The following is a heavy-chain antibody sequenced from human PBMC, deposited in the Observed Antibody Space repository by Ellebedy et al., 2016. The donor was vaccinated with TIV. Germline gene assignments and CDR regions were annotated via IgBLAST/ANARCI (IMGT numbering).Heavy chain of an antibody. CDR3: SRGVDTALVEHFQH. J-gene: IGHJ1*01. D-gene: IGHD5-18*01. CDR2: ISSTSSTI. V-gene: IGHV3-48*04. CDR1: GFTFSTYT. Sequence: GESLKISCAASGFTFSTYTMNWVRQAPGKGLEWVSYISSTSSTIYYADSVRGRFPISRDNAKNSLYLQMNSLRAEDTAQYYWSRGVDTALVEHFQHWGQGTLVTVSS.